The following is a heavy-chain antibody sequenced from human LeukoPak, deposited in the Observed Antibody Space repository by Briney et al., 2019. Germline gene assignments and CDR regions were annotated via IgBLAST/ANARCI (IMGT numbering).Heavy chain of an antibody. J-gene: IGHJ5*02. CDR1: GYNFTNYW. V-gene: IGHV5-51*01. CDR2: IYPRDSDT. Sequence: GESLKISCKGSGYNFTNYWIAWVRQTPGKGLECMGIIYPRDSDTRYSPSFQGQVTISADKSVSTAYLQWSSLKASDTAMYYCARPIGTITMIRGVIRRSGWFDPWGQGTLVTVSS. D-gene: IGHD3-10*01. CDR3: ARPIGTITMIRGVIRRSGWFDP.